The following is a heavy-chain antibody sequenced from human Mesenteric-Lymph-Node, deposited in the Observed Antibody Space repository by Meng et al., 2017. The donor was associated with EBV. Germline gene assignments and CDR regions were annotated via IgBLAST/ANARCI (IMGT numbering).Heavy chain of an antibody. Sequence: VRLPGSCAALCTHSAALSRTIAVLVGYISSSNWWSWVRQPPGKGLEWIGDIYHSGSTNYNPSLKSRVTISVDKSKNQFSLNLSSVTAADTAVYYCARVGQWLPIDYWGQGTLVTVSS. V-gene: IGHV4-4*02. D-gene: IGHD6-19*01. CDR2: IYHSGST. CDR3: ARVGQWLPIDY. J-gene: IGHJ4*02. CDR1: VGYISSSNW.